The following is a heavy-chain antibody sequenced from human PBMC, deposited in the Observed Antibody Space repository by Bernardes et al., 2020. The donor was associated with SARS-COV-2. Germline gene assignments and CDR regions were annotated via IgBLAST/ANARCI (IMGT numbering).Heavy chain of an antibody. V-gene: IGHV4-59*01. Sequence: SQTLSLTCTVSGGSISSSYWSWIRQPPGKGLEWIGYIYYSGSTNYNPSLKSRVTISVDTSKNQFSLKLSSVTAADTAVYYCARGLTREGNDFDYWGQGTLVTVSS. CDR3: ARGLTREGNDFDY. CDR1: GGSISSSY. CDR2: IYYSGST. J-gene: IGHJ4*02. D-gene: IGHD1-1*01.